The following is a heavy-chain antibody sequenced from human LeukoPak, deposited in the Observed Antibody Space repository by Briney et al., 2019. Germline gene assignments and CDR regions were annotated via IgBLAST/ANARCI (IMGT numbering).Heavy chain of an antibody. V-gene: IGHV3-23*01. J-gene: IGHJ4*02. CDR1: GFTFSNFA. Sequence: GGSLRLSCVASGFTFSNFAISLVRQAPGKGLEWVSAISGSGLSTYYADSVKGRFTISRDNSKNTIYLQMNGLRAEDTAVYYCAKRGGFDSSGYYQPPEDYWGQGTLVSVSS. CDR2: ISGSGLST. D-gene: IGHD3-22*01. CDR3: AKRGGFDSSGYYQPPEDY.